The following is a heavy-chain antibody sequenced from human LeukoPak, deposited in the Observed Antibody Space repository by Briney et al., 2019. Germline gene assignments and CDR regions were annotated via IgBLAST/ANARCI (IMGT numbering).Heavy chain of an antibody. V-gene: IGHV3-21*01. CDR3: ATLVGATLADY. CDR1: GFTFSSYS. J-gene: IGHJ4*02. D-gene: IGHD1-26*01. CDR2: ISSSSSYI. Sequence: PGGSLRLSCAASGFTFSSYSMNWVRQAPGKGLEWVSSISSSSSYICYADSVKGRFTISRDNAKNSLYLQMSSLRAEDTAVYYCATLVGATLADYWGQGTLVTVSS.